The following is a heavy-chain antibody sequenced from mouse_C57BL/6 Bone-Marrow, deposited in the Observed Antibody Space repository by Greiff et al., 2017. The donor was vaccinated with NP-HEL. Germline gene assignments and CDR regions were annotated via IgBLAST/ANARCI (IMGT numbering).Heavy chain of an antibody. J-gene: IGHJ3*01. Sequence: EVQLQQSGAELVRPGASVKLSCTASGFNIKDDYMHWVKQRPEQGLEWIGWIDPENGDTEYASKFQGKATITADTSSNTAYLQLSSLTSEDTAVYSCTTYDGYYSWFAYWGQGTLVTVSA. CDR3: TTYDGYYSWFAY. V-gene: IGHV14-4*01. CDR2: IDPENGDT. D-gene: IGHD2-3*01. CDR1: GFNIKDDY.